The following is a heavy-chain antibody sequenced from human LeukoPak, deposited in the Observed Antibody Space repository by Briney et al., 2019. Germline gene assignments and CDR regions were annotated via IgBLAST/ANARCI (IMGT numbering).Heavy chain of an antibody. CDR2: VHYSGSA. CDR3: ARAVMEPDY. D-gene: IGHD1-1*01. V-gene: IGHV4-39*07. J-gene: IGHJ4*02. CDR1: DGSISNSRYY. Sequence: SETLSLTCTVSDGSISNSRYYWGWIRQPPGKGLEWIGSVHYSGSANYNPSLKSRVTISVDTSKNQFSLKLSSVTAADTAVYYCARAVMEPDYWGQGTLVTASS.